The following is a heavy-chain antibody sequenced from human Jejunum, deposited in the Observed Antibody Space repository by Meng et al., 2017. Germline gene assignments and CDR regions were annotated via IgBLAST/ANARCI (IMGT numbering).Heavy chain of an antibody. CDR2: ITANGGGT. CDR1: GFTFSNYA. D-gene: IGHD4-17*01. V-gene: IGHV3-23*01. CDR3: AKDPNGDYLGAFDF. J-gene: IGHJ3*01. Sequence: GESLKISCAGSGFTFSNYAMIWIRQAPGKGLEWVSSITANGGGTYYADSVKGRFAISRDNSKSRLYLQMNSLRDDDTAVYYCAKDPNGDYLGAFDFWGQGTMVTVSS.